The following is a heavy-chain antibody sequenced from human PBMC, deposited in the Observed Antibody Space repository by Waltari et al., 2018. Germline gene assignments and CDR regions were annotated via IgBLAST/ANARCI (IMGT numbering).Heavy chain of an antibody. V-gene: IGHV3-7*01. CDR1: GFTFSSHW. CDR3: ARSSRRSSWYGNFDY. Sequence: EVQLVESGGALVQPGGSLRLSCAASGFTFSSHWMCWVRQAPGKGLEWVANIKQDGSEKYYGDSVEGRFTISRDNAKSSLYLQINSLRAEDTAVYYCARSSRRSSWYGNFDYWGQGTLVTVSS. CDR2: IKQDGSEK. J-gene: IGHJ4*02. D-gene: IGHD6-13*01.